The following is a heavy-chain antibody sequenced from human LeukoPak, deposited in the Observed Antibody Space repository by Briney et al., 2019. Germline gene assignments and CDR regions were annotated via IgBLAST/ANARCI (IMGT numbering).Heavy chain of an antibody. CDR2: IYISGST. D-gene: IGHD6-19*01. CDR1: GGSLRSYY. CDR3: ARENFGRSIAGAGTIGLSAFDI. V-gene: IGHV4-4*07. J-gene: IGHJ3*02. Sequence: PSETLSLTCTVSGGSLRSYYWSRIRQPAGKGLEWIGRIYISGSTNYNPSLKSRVTMSVDTSKNQFSLKLSSVTAADTAVYYCARENFGRSIAGAGTIGLSAFDIWGQGTKVTVSS.